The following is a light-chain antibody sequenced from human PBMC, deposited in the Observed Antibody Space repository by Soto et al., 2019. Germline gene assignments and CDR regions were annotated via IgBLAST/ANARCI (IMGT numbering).Light chain of an antibody. CDR2: DTS. J-gene: IGKJ5*01. V-gene: IGKV3-11*01. CDR1: QSVDNY. CDR3: QQYNSYSAIT. Sequence: EIVLTQSPATLSLSPGERATLSCRASQSVDNYLAWYQQKPGQAPRLLIYDTSNRATGIPDRFSGSGSGTDFTLTISSLQPDDFATYYCQQYNSYSAITFGQGTRLEIK.